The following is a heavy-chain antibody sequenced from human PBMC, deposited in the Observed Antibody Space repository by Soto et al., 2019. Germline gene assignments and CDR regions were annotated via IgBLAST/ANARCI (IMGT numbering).Heavy chain of an antibody. CDR2: ISYSGNV. CDR3: ARRGDYGSGYFDP. V-gene: IGHV4-39*02. J-gene: IGHJ5*02. CDR1: GGSVSNSGSS. Sequence: QLQLRASGPGLVKPSETLSLTCSVSGGSVSNSGSSWAWIRQPPGKGLEWIGNISYSGNVFYNPSLKSRVPISVETSKNHFSLKLTSFSAADTAVYFCARRGDYGSGYFDPWGQGTVVTVSS. D-gene: IGHD4-17*01.